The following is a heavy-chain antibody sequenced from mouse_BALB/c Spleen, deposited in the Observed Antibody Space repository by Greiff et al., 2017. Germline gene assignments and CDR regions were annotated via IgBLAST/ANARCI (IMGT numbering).Heavy chain of an antibody. J-gene: IGHJ2*01. V-gene: IGHV2-9*02. D-gene: IGHD1-1*02. CDR2: IWAGGSA. Sequence: VKLVESGPGLVAPSQSLSITCTVSGFSLTSYGVHWVRQPPGKGLEWLGVIWAGGSANYNSALMSRLSISKDNSKSQVFLKMNSLQTDDTAMYYCARLWYFDDWGQGTTLTVSS. CDR3: ARLWYFDD. CDR1: GFSLTSYG.